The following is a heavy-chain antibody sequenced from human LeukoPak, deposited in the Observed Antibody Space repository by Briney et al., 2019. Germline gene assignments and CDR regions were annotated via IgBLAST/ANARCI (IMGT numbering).Heavy chain of an antibody. J-gene: IGHJ4*02. CDR2: IIPSFGTA. CDR3: ARNVGATTTNFDY. Sequence: GASVKVTCKSSAYTCTCNYMHWVRQAHAQGLEWMGVIIPSFGTANYAQKFQGRVTITAEESTSTAYMELSSLRSEDTTVYYCARNVGATTTNFDYWGQGTLVTVSS. V-gene: IGHV1-69*13. D-gene: IGHD1-26*01. CDR1: AYTCTCNY.